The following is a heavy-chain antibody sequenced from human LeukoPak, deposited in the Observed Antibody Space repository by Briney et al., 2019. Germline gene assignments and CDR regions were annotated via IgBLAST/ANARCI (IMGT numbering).Heavy chain of an antibody. J-gene: IGHJ6*03. Sequence: GGSLRLSCAASQFSFSTYWMSWVRQAPGKGLEWVANIKQDEGEKYYVDSVRGRFTISRDNAKNSLYLQMNSLRAKDTAVYYCAREASLNYMDVWGKGTTVTVSS. CDR1: QFSFSTYW. CDR3: AREASLNYMDV. CDR2: IKQDEGEK. V-gene: IGHV3-7*01.